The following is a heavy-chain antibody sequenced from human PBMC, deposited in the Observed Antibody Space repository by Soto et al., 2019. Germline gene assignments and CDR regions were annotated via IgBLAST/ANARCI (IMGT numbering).Heavy chain of an antibody. D-gene: IGHD2-15*01. J-gene: IGHJ5*02. CDR1: GFTFSSYG. V-gene: IGHV3-30*18. CDR3: AKDSSTLVVVAPFWFDP. CDR2: ISYDGSNK. Sequence: GGSLRLSCAASGFTFSSYGMHWVRQAPGKGLEWVAVISYDGSNKYYADSVKGRFTISRDNSKNTLYLQMNSLRAEDTAVYYCAKDSSTLVVVAPFWFDPWGQGTLVTVSS.